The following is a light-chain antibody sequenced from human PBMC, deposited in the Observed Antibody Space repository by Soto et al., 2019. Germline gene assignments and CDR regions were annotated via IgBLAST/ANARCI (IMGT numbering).Light chain of an antibody. V-gene: IGLV2-11*02. CDR1: SSDVGANNY. CDR2: DVS. Sequence: QSALTQPRSVSGSPGQSVAISCTGTSSDVGANNYVSWYQQHPGKAPKLMIYDVSTRSSGVPDRFSGSKSGNTASLTVSGLQPEDEADYYCCSFRGSYTLAVFGGGTKLTVL. CDR3: CSFRGSYTLAV. J-gene: IGLJ2*01.